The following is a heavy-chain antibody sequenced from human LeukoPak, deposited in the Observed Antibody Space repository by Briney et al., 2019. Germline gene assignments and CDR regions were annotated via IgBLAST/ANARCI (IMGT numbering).Heavy chain of an antibody. CDR2: INSDGSST. D-gene: IGHD2-15*01. CDR3: ARVVVGSPPRAFDI. CDR1: GFTFSSYD. V-gene: IGHV3-74*01. Sequence: GGSLRLSCAASGFTFSSYDMHWVRQAPGKGLVWVSRINSDGSSTSNADSVKGRFTISRDNAKNTLWLQMNSLRAEDTAVYYCARVVVGSPPRAFDIWGQGTMVTVSS. J-gene: IGHJ3*02.